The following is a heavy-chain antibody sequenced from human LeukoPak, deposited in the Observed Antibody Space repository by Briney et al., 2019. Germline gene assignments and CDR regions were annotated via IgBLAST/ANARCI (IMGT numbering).Heavy chain of an antibody. J-gene: IGHJ5*02. CDR1: VYTLTELF. Sequence: ASVKVSCKVSVYTLTELFMHWVRPAPGKGLEWMGGYALEDGETIYAQKFQRRVTMTEATSTDKAYMELSSLRSEDTAVYYCAKGGPYSSGFDPWGQGTLVTVS. CDR3: AKGGPYSSGFDP. D-gene: IGHD6-19*01. CDR2: YALEDGET. V-gene: IGHV1-24*01.